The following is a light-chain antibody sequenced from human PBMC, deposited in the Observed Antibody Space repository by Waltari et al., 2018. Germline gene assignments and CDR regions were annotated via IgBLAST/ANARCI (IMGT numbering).Light chain of an antibody. Sequence: IVMTQSPATLSVSPGDGATPTCRVSQSVSSNLAWYQQKPGQAPRLLIYGASTRATGLPVRFSGSGSGTEFTLTISSLQSEDFAVYYCQQYNNWPPLFGQGTKVEIK. CDR3: QQYNNWPPL. V-gene: IGKV3-15*01. J-gene: IGKJ1*01. CDR2: GAS. CDR1: QSVSSN.